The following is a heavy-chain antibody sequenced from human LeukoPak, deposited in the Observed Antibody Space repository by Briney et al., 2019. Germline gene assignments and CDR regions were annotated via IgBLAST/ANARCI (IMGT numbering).Heavy chain of an antibody. V-gene: IGHV5-51*01. CDR3: ARALTAVLAPLHFDY. Sequence: GESLKISCKGSGYSFSNYWIGWVRQMPGKGLEWMGIIYPGDSDTRYSPSFQGQVTISADKSISTAFLHWSSPKASDTAMYYCARALTAVLAPLHFDYWGQGTLVTVSS. CDR1: GYSFSNYW. D-gene: IGHD5-18*01. CDR2: IYPGDSDT. J-gene: IGHJ4*02.